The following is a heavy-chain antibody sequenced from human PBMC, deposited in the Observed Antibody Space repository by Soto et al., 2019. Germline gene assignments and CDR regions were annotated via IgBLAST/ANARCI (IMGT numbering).Heavy chain of an antibody. V-gene: IGHV4-30-4*01. Sequence: SETLSLTCTVSGGSISSGDYYWSWIRQPPGKGLEWIGYIYYSGSTYYNPSLKSRVTISVDTSKNQFSLKLSSVTAADTAVYYCARAQRPSGDQHYYYYGMDVWGQGTTVTVSS. D-gene: IGHD7-27*01. CDR1: GGSISSGDYY. J-gene: IGHJ6*02. CDR2: IYYSGST. CDR3: ARAQRPSGDQHYYYYGMDV.